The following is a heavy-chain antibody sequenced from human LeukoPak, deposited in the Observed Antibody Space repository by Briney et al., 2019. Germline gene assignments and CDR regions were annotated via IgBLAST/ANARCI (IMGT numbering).Heavy chain of an antibody. J-gene: IGHJ4*02. Sequence: GGSLRLSCAASGFTVSSNYMSWVRQLPGKGLAWVSRIDSAGGRIQWADSVKGRFTISRDNAKNTVYLQMNSLRPEDSAVYYCVADRGNWSGGDFWGRGTLVIVSS. CDR3: VADRGNWSGGDF. CDR2: IDSAGGRI. CDR1: GFTVSSNY. D-gene: IGHD3-10*01. V-gene: IGHV3-74*01.